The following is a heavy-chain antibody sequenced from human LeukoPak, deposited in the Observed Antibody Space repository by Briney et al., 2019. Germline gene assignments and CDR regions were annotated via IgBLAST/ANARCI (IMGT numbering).Heavy chain of an antibody. J-gene: IGHJ4*02. CDR3: ARIMGATTGY. V-gene: IGHV3-7*01. CDR2: IKRDGSEK. CDR1: GFTFSNYW. D-gene: IGHD1-26*01. Sequence: GGSLRLSCAASGFTFSNYWMSWVRQAPEKGLEWVANIKRDGSEKYYVDSVKGRFTISRDNAKNSLYLQMNSLRAEDTAVYYCARIMGATTGYWGQGTLVTVSS.